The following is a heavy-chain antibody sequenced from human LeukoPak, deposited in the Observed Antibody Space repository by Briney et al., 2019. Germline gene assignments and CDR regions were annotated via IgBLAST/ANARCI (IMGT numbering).Heavy chain of an antibody. J-gene: IGHJ6*02. D-gene: IGHD6-6*01. Sequence: GGSLRLSCAASGFTFSSYSMNWVRQAPGKGLEWVSSISSSSSYIYYADSVKGRFTISRDNAMNSLYLQINSLRAEDTAVYYCARDRRGSSSKVWGRWYGWDYYGMDVWGQGTTVTVSS. CDR2: ISSSSSYI. CDR3: ARDRRGSSSKVWGRWYGWDYYGMDV. V-gene: IGHV3-21*01. CDR1: GFTFSSYS.